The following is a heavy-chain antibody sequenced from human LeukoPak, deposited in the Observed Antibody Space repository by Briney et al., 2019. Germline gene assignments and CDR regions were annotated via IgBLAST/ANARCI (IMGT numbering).Heavy chain of an antibody. CDR2: ISSSGSTI. CDR1: GFTFSSYS. CDR3: ARHNYGGKYKEIRAFDY. Sequence: PGGSLRLSCAASGFTFSSYSMNWVRQAPGKGLEWVSYISSSGSTIYYADSVKGRFTISRDNAKNSLYLQMNSLRAEDTAVYYCARHNYGGKYKEIRAFDYWGQGTLVTVSS. V-gene: IGHV3-48*04. D-gene: IGHD4-23*01. J-gene: IGHJ4*02.